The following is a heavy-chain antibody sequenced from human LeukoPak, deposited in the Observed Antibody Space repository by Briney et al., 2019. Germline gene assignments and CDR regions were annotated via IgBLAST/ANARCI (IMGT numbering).Heavy chain of an antibody. Sequence: GGSLRLSCAASGFTFSSYAMSWVRQAPGKGLEWFSAISGSGGSTYYADSVKGRFTISRDNSKNTLSLRMNSLRADDTAVYYCAKASTFSGSPVDYWGQGTLVTVSS. D-gene: IGHD1-26*01. V-gene: IGHV3-23*01. CDR3: AKASTFSGSPVDY. CDR2: ISGSGGST. J-gene: IGHJ4*02. CDR1: GFTFSSYA.